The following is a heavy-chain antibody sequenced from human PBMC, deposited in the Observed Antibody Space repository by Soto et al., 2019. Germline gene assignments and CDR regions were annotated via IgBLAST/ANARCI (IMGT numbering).Heavy chain of an antibody. J-gene: IGHJ6*02. D-gene: IGHD3-3*01. CDR2: ISSSGSTI. CDR3: ARDGLRFLEWPYERLYGMDV. V-gene: IGHV3-48*03. CDR1: GFTFSSYA. Sequence: VQLVESGGGVVQPGRSLRLSCAASGFTFSSYAMHWVRQAPGKGLEWVSYISSSGSTIYYADSVKGRFTISRDNAKNSLYLQMNSLRAEDTAVYYCARDGLRFLEWPYERLYGMDVWGQGTTVTVSS.